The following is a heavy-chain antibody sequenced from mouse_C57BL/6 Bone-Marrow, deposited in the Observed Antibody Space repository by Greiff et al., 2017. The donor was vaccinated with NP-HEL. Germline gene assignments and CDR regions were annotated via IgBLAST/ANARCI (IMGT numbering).Heavy chain of an antibody. Sequence: VHVKQSGAELVRPGASVKLSCTASGFNIKDYYMHWVKQRPEQGLEWIGRIDPEDGDTEYAPKFQGKATMTADTSSNTAYLQLSSLTSEDTAVYYCTTGPGYYWYFDVWGTGTTVTVSS. CDR2: IDPEDGDT. J-gene: IGHJ1*03. V-gene: IGHV14-1*01. D-gene: IGHD2-2*01. CDR1: GFNIKDYY. CDR3: TTGPGYYWYFDV.